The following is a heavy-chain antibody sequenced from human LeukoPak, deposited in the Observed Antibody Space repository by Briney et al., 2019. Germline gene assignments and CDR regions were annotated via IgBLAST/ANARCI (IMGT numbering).Heavy chain of an antibody. CDR1: GFTFSSYG. CDR2: IDYDGTDK. CDR3: TNFDH. V-gene: IGHV3-30*02. J-gene: IGHJ4*02. Sequence: GGSLRLSCAASGFTFSSYGMHWVRQGPGEGLAWVSFIDYDGTDKYYADSVKGRFTISRDNSKNTLYLQMNNLRAEDTAVYYCTNFDHWGQGTLLTVSS.